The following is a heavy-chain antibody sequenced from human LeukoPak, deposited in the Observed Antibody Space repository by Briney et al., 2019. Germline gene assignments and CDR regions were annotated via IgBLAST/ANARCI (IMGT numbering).Heavy chain of an antibody. D-gene: IGHD6-6*01. Sequence: GEALKISCKGSGDSFTSYWIGWVRQMPGKGLGWMGIIYPGDSDTRYSPSFQGQVTISADKSISTAYLQWSSLKASDTAMYYCASLEVGIAAHYWGQGTLVTVSS. CDR3: ASLEVGIAAHY. J-gene: IGHJ4*02. CDR2: IYPGDSDT. CDR1: GDSFTSYW. V-gene: IGHV5-51*01.